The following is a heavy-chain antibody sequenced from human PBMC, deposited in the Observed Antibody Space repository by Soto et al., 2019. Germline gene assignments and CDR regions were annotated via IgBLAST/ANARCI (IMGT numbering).Heavy chain of an antibody. Sequence: GASVKVSCKASGYTFTSYGISWVRQAPGQGLEWMGWISAYNGNTNYAQKLQGRVTMTTDTSTSTAYMELRSLRSDDTAVYYCARDMAVAGTSQNNWFDPWGQGTLVTVSS. D-gene: IGHD6-19*01. CDR1: GYTFTSYG. V-gene: IGHV1-18*01. CDR3: ARDMAVAGTSQNNWFDP. CDR2: ISAYNGNT. J-gene: IGHJ5*02.